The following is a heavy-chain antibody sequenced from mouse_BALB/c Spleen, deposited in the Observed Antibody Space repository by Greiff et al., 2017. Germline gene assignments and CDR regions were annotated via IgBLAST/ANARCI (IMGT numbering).Heavy chain of an antibody. Sequence: QVTLKESGAELVRPGSSVKISCKASGYAFSSYWMNWVKQRPGQGLEWIGQIYPGDGDTNYNGKFKGKATLTADKSSSTAYMQLSSLTSEDSAVYFCAREEMDYWGQGTSVTVSS. V-gene: IGHV1-80*01. CDR3: AREEMDY. CDR2: IYPGDGDT. J-gene: IGHJ4*01. CDR1: GYAFSSYW.